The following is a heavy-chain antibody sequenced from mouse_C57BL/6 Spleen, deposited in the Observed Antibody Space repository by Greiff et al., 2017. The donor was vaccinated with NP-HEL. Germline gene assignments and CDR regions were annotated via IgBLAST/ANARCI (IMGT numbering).Heavy chain of an antibody. V-gene: IGHV5-17*01. CDR2: ISSGSSTI. CDR1: GFTFSDYG. J-gene: IGHJ2*01. CDR3: ARLLFTTLDY. Sequence: EVKLVESGGGLVKPGGSLKLSCAASGFTFSDYGMHWVRQAPEKGLEWVAYISSGSSTIYYADTVKGRFTISRDNAKNTLFLQMTSLRSEDTAMYYCARLLFTTLDYWGQGTTLTVSS. D-gene: IGHD1-1*01.